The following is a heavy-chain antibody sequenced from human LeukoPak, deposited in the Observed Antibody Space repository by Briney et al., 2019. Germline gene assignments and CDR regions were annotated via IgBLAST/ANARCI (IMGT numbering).Heavy chain of an antibody. D-gene: IGHD4-23*01. CDR2: IFPHDSDT. V-gene: IGHV5-51*01. Sequence: GESLKISCKASGYIFTTHWIAWVRQTPGKGLEWMGTIFPHDSDTIYSPSFQAQVTISADKSADTVHLQWSSLKASDTATYFCARDSPVAPDGLDVWGQGTTVTVSS. CDR3: ARDSPVAPDGLDV. J-gene: IGHJ6*02. CDR1: GYIFTTHW.